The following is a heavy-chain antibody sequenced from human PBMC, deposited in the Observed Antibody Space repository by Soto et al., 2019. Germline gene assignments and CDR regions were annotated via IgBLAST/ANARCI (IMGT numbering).Heavy chain of an antibody. Sequence: GGFLRLSCAASGFTFSSYAMSWVRQAPGKGLEWVSAISGSGGSTYYADSVKGRFTISRDNSKNTLYLQMNSLRAEDTAVYYCARRPNCSGGSCYSGYYYYYGMDVWGQGTTVTVSS. D-gene: IGHD2-15*01. J-gene: IGHJ6*02. V-gene: IGHV3-23*01. CDR1: GFTFSSYA. CDR2: ISGSGGST. CDR3: ARRPNCSGGSCYSGYYYYYGMDV.